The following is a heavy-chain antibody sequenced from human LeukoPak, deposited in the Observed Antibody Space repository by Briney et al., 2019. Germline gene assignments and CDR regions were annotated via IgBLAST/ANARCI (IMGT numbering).Heavy chain of an antibody. CDR3: ARDPSGWAWFDP. J-gene: IGHJ5*02. V-gene: IGHV4-59*01. CDR2: IYYSGST. CDR1: GGSINSYY. Sequence: SETLSLTCTVSGGSINSYYWSWIRQPPGKGLEWIAYIYYSGSTNYNPSLKSRVTISVNTSKNQFSLKLNSVTAADTAVYYCARDPSGWAWFDPWGQGTLVTVSS. D-gene: IGHD6-19*01.